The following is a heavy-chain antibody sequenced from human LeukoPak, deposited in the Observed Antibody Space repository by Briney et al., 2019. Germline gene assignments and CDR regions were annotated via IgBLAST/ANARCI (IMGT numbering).Heavy chain of an antibody. CDR3: ANQDTYGRTWYDFDY. Sequence: GGSLRLSCAASGFTFSSNAMTWVRQAPGKGLEWVSSISGSGGYIYYADSVKGRFTISRDNSKNTLYLQMNSLRVEDTAVYYCANQDTYGRTWYDFDYWGQGTLVTVSS. CDR2: ISGSGGYI. D-gene: IGHD6-13*01. V-gene: IGHV3-23*01. CDR1: GFTFSSNA. J-gene: IGHJ4*02.